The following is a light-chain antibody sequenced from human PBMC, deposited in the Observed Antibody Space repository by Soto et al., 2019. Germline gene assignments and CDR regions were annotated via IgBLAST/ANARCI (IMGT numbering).Light chain of an antibody. Sequence: EIVMTQSPATLSVSTGERTTLSCRASQSVSTNLAWYQQKPAQAPILLIHGASSRATGIPDRFSGSGSGTDFTLTISRLEPEDFAVYYCQQYGSSPLTFGGGAKG. CDR3: QQYGSSPLT. CDR2: GAS. CDR1: QSVSTN. V-gene: IGKV3-20*01. J-gene: IGKJ4*01.